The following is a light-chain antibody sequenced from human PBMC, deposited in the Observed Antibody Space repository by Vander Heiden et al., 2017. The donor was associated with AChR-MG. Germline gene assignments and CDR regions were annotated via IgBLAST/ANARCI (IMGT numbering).Light chain of an antibody. CDR2: AAY. CDR1: QSGSSN. J-gene: IGKJ2*01. Sequence: EIVMTQSPATLSVAPGERATLSCRATQSGSSNLAWYQQRPGQAPRLLIYAAYNSGSGTEFSLTISSLQSEDSAVYYCQQDNNWPRTFGQGTKLDIK. CDR3: QQDNNWPRT. V-gene: IGKV3-15*01.